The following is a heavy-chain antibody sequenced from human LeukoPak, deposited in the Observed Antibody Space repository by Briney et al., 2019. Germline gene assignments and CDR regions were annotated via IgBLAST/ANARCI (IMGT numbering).Heavy chain of an antibody. CDR1: GGTFSSYA. Sequence: ASVKVSCKASGGTFSSYAISWVRQAPGQGLEWMGGIIPIFGTANYAQKFQGRVTITADESTSTAYMELSSLRSEDTAVYYCARDGSYYYGSGSYTHNWFDPWGQGTLVTVSS. CDR2: IIPIFGTA. V-gene: IGHV1-69*13. CDR3: ARDGSYYYGSGSYTHNWFDP. J-gene: IGHJ5*02. D-gene: IGHD3-10*01.